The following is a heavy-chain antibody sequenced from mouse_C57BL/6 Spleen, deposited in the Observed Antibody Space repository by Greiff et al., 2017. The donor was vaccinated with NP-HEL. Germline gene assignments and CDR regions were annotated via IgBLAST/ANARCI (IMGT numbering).Heavy chain of an antibody. Sequence: VQLQQSGPELVKPGASVKISCKASGYTFTDYYMNWVKQSHGKSLEWIGDINPNNGGTSYNQKFKGKATLTVDKSSSTAYMELRSLTSEDSAVYYCARLFDHYFDYWGQGTTLTVSS. CDR2: INPNNGGT. CDR3: ARLFDHYFDY. CDR1: GYTFTDYY. J-gene: IGHJ2*01. V-gene: IGHV1-26*01.